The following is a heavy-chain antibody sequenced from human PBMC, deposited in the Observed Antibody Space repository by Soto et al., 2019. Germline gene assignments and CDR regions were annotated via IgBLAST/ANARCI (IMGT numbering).Heavy chain of an antibody. CDR2: ISSSGDSR. D-gene: IGHD4-4*01. CDR3: ARASNYNYYFDY. Sequence: GGSLRLSCAASGFNFNTFAMSWIRQAPGKGLEWVSHISSSGDSRDYADSVRGRFTISRDNSKNVLFLQMNSLRAADTAVYYCARASNYNYYFDYWGQGTLVTVSS. CDR1: GFNFNTFA. V-gene: IGHV3-23*01. J-gene: IGHJ4*02.